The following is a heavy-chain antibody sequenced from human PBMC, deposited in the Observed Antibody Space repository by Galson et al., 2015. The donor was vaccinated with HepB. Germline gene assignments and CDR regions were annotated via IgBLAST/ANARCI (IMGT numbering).Heavy chain of an antibody. V-gene: IGHV3-23*01. CDR2: IRGSGGST. D-gene: IGHD1-26*01. Sequence: SLRLSCAASGFTFSNYAMSWVRQAPGKGLEWVSAIRGSGGSTYYADSVKGRFTISRDNSKNTLYLQMNSLRAEDTAVYYCTITPVGATQRVLADYWGQGTLVTVSS. CDR1: GFTFSNYA. J-gene: IGHJ4*02. CDR3: TITPVGATQRVLADY.